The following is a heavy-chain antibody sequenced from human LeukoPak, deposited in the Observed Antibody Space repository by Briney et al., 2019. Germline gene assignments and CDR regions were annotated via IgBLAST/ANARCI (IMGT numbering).Heavy chain of an antibody. J-gene: IGHJ4*02. CDR2: ISGSGGST. V-gene: IGHV3-23*01. CDR3: AKVRLGYGSGSTSGYFDY. D-gene: IGHD3-10*01. CDR1: GFTFSSYG. Sequence: GGTLRLSCAASGFTFSSYGMSWVRQAPGKGLEWVSAISGSGGSTYYADSVKGRFTISRDNSKNTLYLQMNSLRAEDTAVYYCAKVRLGYGSGSTSGYFDYWGQGTLVTVSS.